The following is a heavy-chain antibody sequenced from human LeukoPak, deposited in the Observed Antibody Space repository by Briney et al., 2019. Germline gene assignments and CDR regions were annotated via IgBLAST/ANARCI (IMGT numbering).Heavy chain of an antibody. CDR2: IYYSGST. Sequence: SETLSLTCTVSGGSISSYYWSWIRQPPGKGLEWIGYIYYSGSTNYSPSLKSRVTISVDTSKNQFSLKLSSVTAADTAVYYCATSTRGGAPYYFDYWGQGTLVTVSS. J-gene: IGHJ4*02. CDR3: ATSTRGGAPYYFDY. CDR1: GGSISSYY. D-gene: IGHD1-26*01. V-gene: IGHV4-59*01.